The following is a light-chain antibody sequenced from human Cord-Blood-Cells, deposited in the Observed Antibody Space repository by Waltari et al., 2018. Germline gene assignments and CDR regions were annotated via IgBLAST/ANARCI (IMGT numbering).Light chain of an antibody. V-gene: IGLV2-14*01. CDR3: SSYTSSSTLV. CDR2: DVS. CDR1: SRDVGGYNY. J-gene: IGLJ3*02. Sequence: SALTQPASVSGSPGQSITISCTGTSRDVGGYNYVSWYQQHPGKAPKLMIYDVSKWPSGVSNRFSGSKSGNTASLTISGLQAEDEADYYCSSYTSSSTLVFGGGTKLTVL.